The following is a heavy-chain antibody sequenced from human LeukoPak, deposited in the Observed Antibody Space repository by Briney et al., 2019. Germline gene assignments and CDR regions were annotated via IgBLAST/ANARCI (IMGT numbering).Heavy chain of an antibody. CDR1: GFTFSSYG. J-gene: IGHJ1*01. D-gene: IGHD5-12*01. Sequence: PGRSLRLSCAASGFTFSSYGMHGVRQAPGKGLEWVAVISYDGSNKYYADSVKGRFTISRDNSKNTLYLQMNSLRAEDTAVYYCAKGFSGYDADWGQGAMVTVSS. CDR3: AKGFSGYDAD. CDR2: ISYDGSNK. V-gene: IGHV3-30*18.